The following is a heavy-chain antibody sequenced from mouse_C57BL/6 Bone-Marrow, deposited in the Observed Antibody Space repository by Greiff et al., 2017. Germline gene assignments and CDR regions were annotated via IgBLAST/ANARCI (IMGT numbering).Heavy chain of an antibody. V-gene: IGHV1-54*01. J-gene: IGHJ4*01. Sequence: VQLLQSGAELVRPGTSVKVSCKASGYAFTNYLIEWVKQRPGQGLEWIGVIYPGSGGTNYNEKFKGKATLTADNSSSTAYMQLSSLTSEHSAVYFWARRSEYYGSSYLDYYAMDYWGQGTSVTVSS. CDR1: GYAFTNYL. CDR3: ARRSEYYGSSYLDYYAMDY. CDR2: IYPGSGGT. D-gene: IGHD1-1*01.